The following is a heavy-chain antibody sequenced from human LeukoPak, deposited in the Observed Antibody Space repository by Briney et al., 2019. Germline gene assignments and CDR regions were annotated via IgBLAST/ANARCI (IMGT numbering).Heavy chain of an antibody. Sequence: SETLSLTCTVSGGSISSSSYYWGWIRQPPGKGLEWIGSIYYSGSTYYNPSLKSRVTISVDTSKNQFSLKLSSVTAADTAVYYCARQRYSSSSWAFDYWGQGTLVTVSS. D-gene: IGHD6-13*01. J-gene: IGHJ4*02. CDR3: ARQRYSSSSWAFDY. CDR1: GGSISSSSYY. V-gene: IGHV4-39*01. CDR2: IYYSGST.